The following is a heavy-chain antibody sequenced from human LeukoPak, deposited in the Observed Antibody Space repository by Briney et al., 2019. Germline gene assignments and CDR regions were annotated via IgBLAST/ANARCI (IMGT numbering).Heavy chain of an antibody. V-gene: IGHV1-8*03. Sequence: SVKLTRNSSAYTFTNNTNNMVRHPDGLGHELMGLSNPTTSNTGYSHRYQGRVTITRNTSITTATLDLSSLRSRDKAVSYCSRAFRRTSVGATVSYWFDPWGQGTLVTVSS. CDR3: SRAFRRTSVGATVSYWFDP. CDR1: AYTFTNNT. CDR2: SNPTTSNT. J-gene: IGHJ5*02. D-gene: IGHD2-15*01.